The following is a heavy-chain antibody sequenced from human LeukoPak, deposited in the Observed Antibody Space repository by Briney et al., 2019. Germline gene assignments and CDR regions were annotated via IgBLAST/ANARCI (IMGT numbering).Heavy chain of an antibody. J-gene: IGHJ4*02. Sequence: SETLSLTCAVYVGSFSGYHWSWIRQPLWKGLEWIGEINHSGSTNYNPSLKSRVTISVDTSKNQFSLKLSSVTAADTAVYYCARGPLVYYFDYWGQGTLVTVSS. CDR1: VGSFSGYH. CDR3: ARGPLVYYFDY. CDR2: INHSGST. D-gene: IGHD6-6*01. V-gene: IGHV4-34*01.